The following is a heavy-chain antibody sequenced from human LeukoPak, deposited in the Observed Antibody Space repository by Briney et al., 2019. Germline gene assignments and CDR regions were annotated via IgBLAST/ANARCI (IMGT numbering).Heavy chain of an antibody. CDR1: GYTFTGYY. CDR3: ARVFGRYCSSTSCYRSAFDI. D-gene: IGHD2-2*02. V-gene: IGHV1-2*02. J-gene: IGHJ3*02. Sequence: ASVKVSCKASGYTFTGYYMHWVRQAPGQGLEWMGWINPNSGGTNYAQKFQGRVTMTRDTSISTAYMELSRLRSDDTAVYYCARVFGRYCSSTSCYRSAFDIWGQGTMVTVSS. CDR2: INPNSGGT.